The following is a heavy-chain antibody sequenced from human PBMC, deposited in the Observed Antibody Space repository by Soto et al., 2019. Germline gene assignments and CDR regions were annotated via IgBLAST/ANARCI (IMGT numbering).Heavy chain of an antibody. CDR2: ISGSGGST. J-gene: IGHJ6*02. CDR3: APWIRLWKRSYYSNGMDV. D-gene: IGHD5-18*01. Sequence: GGSLRLSCAASGFTFSSYAMSWVRQAPGKGLEWVSAISGSGGSTYYADSVKGRFTISRDNSKNTLYLQMNSLRAEDTAVYYCAPWIRLWKRSYYSNGMDVWGQGSTVRVSS. CDR1: GFTFSSYA. V-gene: IGHV3-23*01.